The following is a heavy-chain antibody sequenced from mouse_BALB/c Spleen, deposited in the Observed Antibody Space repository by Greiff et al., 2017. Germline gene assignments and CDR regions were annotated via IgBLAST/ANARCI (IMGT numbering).Heavy chain of an antibody. V-gene: IGHV1-80*01. CDR2: IYPGDGDT. CDR1: GYAFSSYW. CDR3: AQSGWFAY. J-gene: IGHJ3*01. Sequence: QVQLKESGAELVRPGSSVKISCKASGYAFSSYWMNWVKQRPGQGLEWIGQIYPGDGDTNYNGKFKGKATLTADKSSSTAYMQLSSLTSEDSAVYFCAQSGWFAYWGQGTLVTVSA.